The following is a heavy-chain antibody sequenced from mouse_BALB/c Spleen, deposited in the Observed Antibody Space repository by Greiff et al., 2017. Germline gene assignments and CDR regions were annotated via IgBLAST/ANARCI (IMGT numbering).Heavy chain of an antibody. D-gene: IGHD1-1*01. Sequence: EVKVEESGTVLARPGASVKMSCKASGYTFTSYWMHWVKQRPGQGLEWIGAIYPGNSDTSYNQKFKGKAKLTAVTSTSTAYMELSSLTNEDSAVYYCTDYYGSRGDWYFDVWGAGTTVTVSS. CDR3: TDYYGSRGDWYFDV. CDR1: GYTFTSYW. V-gene: IGHV1-5*01. J-gene: IGHJ1*01. CDR2: IYPGNSDT.